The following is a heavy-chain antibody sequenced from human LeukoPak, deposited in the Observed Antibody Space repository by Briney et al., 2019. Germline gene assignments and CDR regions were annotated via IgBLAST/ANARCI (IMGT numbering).Heavy chain of an antibody. CDR2: VFYDGSNQ. Sequence: GGSLRLSCAASGFTLSNYGLHWVRQVPGKGLEWVAFVFYDGSNQYYADSVKGRFTISRDNSKYTLYLQMNSLRVEDTAVYYCAKGDYFGSGFDYWGQGTLVIVST. CDR1: GFTLSNYG. D-gene: IGHD3-10*01. CDR3: AKGDYFGSGFDY. V-gene: IGHV3-30*02. J-gene: IGHJ4*02.